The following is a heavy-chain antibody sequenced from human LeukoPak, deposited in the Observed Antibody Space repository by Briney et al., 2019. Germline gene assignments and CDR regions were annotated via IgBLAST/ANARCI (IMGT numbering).Heavy chain of an antibody. CDR1: GFTFSSYE. V-gene: IGHV3-23*01. J-gene: IGHJ4*02. D-gene: IGHD6-19*01. CDR3: AKPRLGYSSGWPFDY. CDR2: ISGYGDTT. Sequence: GGSLRLSCAASGFTFSSYEMNWVRQAPGKGLEWVSGISGYGDTTYYADSVKGRFTISRDNSKNTLYLQMNSLRAEDTALYYCAKPRLGYSSGWPFDYWGQGTLVTVPS.